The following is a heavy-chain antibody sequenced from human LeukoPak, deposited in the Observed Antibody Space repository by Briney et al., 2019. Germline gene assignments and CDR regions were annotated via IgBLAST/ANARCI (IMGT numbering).Heavy chain of an antibody. CDR2: IYYSGNT. Sequence: SSETLSLTCTVSGVSISSSNSYWGWIRQPPGKGLEWIGSIYYSGNTYYNASLKSQVSISIDTSKNQFSLRLTSVAAADTAVYYCARQTGSGLFILPGGQGTLVTVSS. CDR3: ARQTGSGLFILP. J-gene: IGHJ4*02. V-gene: IGHV4-39*01. D-gene: IGHD3/OR15-3a*01. CDR1: GVSISSSNSY.